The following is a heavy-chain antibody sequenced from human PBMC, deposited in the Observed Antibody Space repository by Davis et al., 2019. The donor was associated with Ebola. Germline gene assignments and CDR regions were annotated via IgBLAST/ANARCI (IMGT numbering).Heavy chain of an antibody. CDR3: ARDPIVVPALSSEGGMDV. CDR1: GFTFSDYY. V-gene: IGHV3-11*01. D-gene: IGHD2-2*01. Sequence: GGSLRLSCAASGFTFSDYYMSWIRQAPGKGLEWVSYISSSGSTIYYADSVKGRFTISRDNAKNSLYLQMNSLRAEDTAVYYCARDPIVVPALSSEGGMDVWGKGTTVTVSS. CDR2: ISSSGSTI. J-gene: IGHJ6*04.